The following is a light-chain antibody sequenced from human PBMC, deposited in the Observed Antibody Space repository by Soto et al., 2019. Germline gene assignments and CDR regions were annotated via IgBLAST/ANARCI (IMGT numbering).Light chain of an antibody. V-gene: IGKV1-9*01. CDR3: QQYNSYPLT. CDR1: PAIASF. CDR2: GAS. J-gene: IGKJ4*01. Sequence: IQLTQSPSSLSASVGDRVTITCRASPAIASFLAWYQQKPGTAPKLLIYGASTLQSGVPSRFSGSRSGTDYTLTIASLQPEDFATYFCQQYNSYPLTFGGGTKLEI.